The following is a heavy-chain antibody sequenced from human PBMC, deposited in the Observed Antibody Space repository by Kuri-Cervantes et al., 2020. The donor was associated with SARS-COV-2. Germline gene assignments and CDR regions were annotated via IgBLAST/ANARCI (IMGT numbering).Heavy chain of an antibody. CDR1: GYTFTSYY. CDR2: INPRGGST. V-gene: IGHV1-46*01. D-gene: IGHD2-8*01. Sequence: ASVKVSCKASGYTFTSYYMHWVRQAPGQGLEWMGIINPRGGSTSYAQKFQGRVTMTRDTSTSAVYMELSILSSEDTAVYYFARDPGYCTNGVCWNGNWFATWGQGTLVTVSS. CDR3: ARDPGYCTNGVCWNGNWFAT. J-gene: IGHJ5*02.